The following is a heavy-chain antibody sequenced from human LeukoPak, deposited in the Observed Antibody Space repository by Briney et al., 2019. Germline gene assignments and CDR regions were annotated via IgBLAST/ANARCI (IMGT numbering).Heavy chain of an antibody. D-gene: IGHD1-26*01. V-gene: IGHV4-59*01. CDR1: GGSISSYY. CDR3: ASSKWELRGYYYMDV. Sequence: SETLSLTCTVSGGSISSYYWSWIRQPAGKGLEWIGYIYYSGSTNYNPSLKSRVTISVDTSKNQFSLKLSSVTAADTAVYYCASSKWELRGYYYMDVWGKGTTVTVSS. CDR2: IYYSGST. J-gene: IGHJ6*03.